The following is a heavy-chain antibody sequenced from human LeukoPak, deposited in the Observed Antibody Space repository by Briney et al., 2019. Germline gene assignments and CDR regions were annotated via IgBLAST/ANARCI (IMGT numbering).Heavy chain of an antibody. J-gene: IGHJ5*02. V-gene: IGHV3-9*01. CDR3: AKDFTGYYDSSGYPNWFDP. D-gene: IGHD3-22*01. CDR1: GFTFDDYA. CDR2: ISWNSGSI. Sequence: PGGSLRLSCAASGFTFDDYAMHWVRQAPGKGLEWVSGISWNSGSIGYADSVKGRFTISRDNAKNSLYLQMNSLRAEDTALYYCAKDFTGYYDSSGYPNWFDPWGQGTLVTVSS.